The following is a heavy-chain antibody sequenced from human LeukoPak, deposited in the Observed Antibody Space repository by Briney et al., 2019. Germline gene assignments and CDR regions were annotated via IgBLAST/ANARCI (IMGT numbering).Heavy chain of an antibody. CDR1: GYTFTSYA. J-gene: IGHJ4*02. Sequence: ASVKVSCKASGYTFTSYAMNWVRQAPGQGLEWMGWINTNTGNPTYAQGFTGRFVFSLDTSVSTAYLQINSLKAEDTAVCYCARESNSVTIPFDYWGQGTLVTVSS. V-gene: IGHV7-4-1*02. CDR2: INTNTGNP. CDR3: ARESNSVTIPFDY. D-gene: IGHD5/OR15-5a*01.